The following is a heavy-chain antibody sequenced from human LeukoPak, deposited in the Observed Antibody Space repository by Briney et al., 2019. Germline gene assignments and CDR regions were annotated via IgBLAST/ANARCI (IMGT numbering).Heavy chain of an antibody. V-gene: IGHV1-18*04. Sequence: ASVKVSCKASGYTFTGYYMHWVRQAPGQGPEWMGWISAYNGNTNYAQKLQGRVTMTTDTSTSTAYMELRSLRSDDTAVYYCARKRLVAADFQHWGQGTLVTVSS. D-gene: IGHD6-13*01. J-gene: IGHJ1*01. CDR3: ARKRLVAADFQH. CDR1: GYTFTGYY. CDR2: ISAYNGNT.